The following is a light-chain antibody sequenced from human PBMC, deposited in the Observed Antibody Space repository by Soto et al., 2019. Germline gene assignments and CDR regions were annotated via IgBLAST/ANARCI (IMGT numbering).Light chain of an antibody. CDR3: QQYIDGPPGT. Sequence: AIQVTQSPSSLSASVGDSVTITCRTSQGIRSALGWDQQKPGKVPKLLIYAASTLRSGVPSRFSGSASGRDFTLTISSLQPEDFAVYYCQQYIDGPPGTFGQGTAVEIK. J-gene: IGKJ1*01. CDR2: AAS. CDR1: QGIRSA. V-gene: IGKV1-6*01.